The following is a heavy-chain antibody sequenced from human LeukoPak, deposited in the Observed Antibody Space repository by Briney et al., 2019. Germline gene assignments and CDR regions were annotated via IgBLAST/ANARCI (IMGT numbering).Heavy chain of an antibody. CDR3: ARYCNGVTCYSGYDY. D-gene: IGHD2-15*01. V-gene: IGHV3-64*01. CDR1: GFTFSSYA. Sequence: PGGSLRLSCAASGFTFSSYAMHWVRQTPGKGLEYVSAISTNGGGTYYANSVKGRFTISRDNSKSTLYLQMGSLRAEDMAVYFCARYCNGVTCYSGYDYWGQGTLVTVSS. CDR2: ISTNGGGT. J-gene: IGHJ4*02.